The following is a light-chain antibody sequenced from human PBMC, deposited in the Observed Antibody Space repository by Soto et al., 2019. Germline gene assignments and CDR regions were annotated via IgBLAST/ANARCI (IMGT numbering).Light chain of an antibody. CDR2: DAS. V-gene: IGKV1-5*01. J-gene: IGKJ4*02. CDR1: QSISSW. Sequence: DIQMTQSPSTLSASVGDRVTITCRASQSISSWLAWYQQKPGKAPKLLIYDASSLESGVPSRFSGSRSGTEFTLAISSLQPDNFATYYCQQYNSYQGFGGGTKVEIK. CDR3: QQYNSYQG.